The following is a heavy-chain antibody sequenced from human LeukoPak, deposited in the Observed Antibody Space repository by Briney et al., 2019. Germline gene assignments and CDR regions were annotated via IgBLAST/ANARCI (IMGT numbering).Heavy chain of an antibody. CDR1: GFSFDTYA. Sequence: GGSLRLSCTASGFSFDTYAMNWVRQVPGKGLEWVSGISGSGGNSYYADSVKGRFTISRDNSKNTLYLQMHSLRAEDTAIYYCAKERQGGNSYGDEAFYFDYWGQGTPVTVSS. CDR2: ISGSGGNS. D-gene: IGHD4-23*01. CDR3: AKERQGGNSYGDEAFYFDY. V-gene: IGHV3-23*01. J-gene: IGHJ4*02.